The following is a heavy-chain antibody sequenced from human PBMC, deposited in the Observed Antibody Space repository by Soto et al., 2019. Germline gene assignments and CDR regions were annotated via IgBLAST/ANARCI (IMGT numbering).Heavy chain of an antibody. V-gene: IGHV3-30*18. D-gene: IGHD3-3*01. J-gene: IGHJ4*02. CDR3: AKDWGTYYDFWSGYYGGGFDY. CDR1: GFTFSSYG. Sequence: QVQLVESGGGVVQPGRSLRLSCAASGFTFSSYGMHWVRQAPGKGLEWVAVISYDGSNKYYADSVKGRFTISRDNSKNTLYLQMNSLRAEDTAVYYCAKDWGTYYDFWSGYYGGGFDYWGQGTLVTVSS. CDR2: ISYDGSNK.